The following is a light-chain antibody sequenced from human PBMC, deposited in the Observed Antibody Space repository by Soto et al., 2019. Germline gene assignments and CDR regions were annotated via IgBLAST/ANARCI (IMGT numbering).Light chain of an antibody. Sequence: QSVLAQPRSVSGSPGQSVAISCTGTSSDIGGYNYVSWYQQHPGKAPKVMIYDVDKRPSGVPGRFSGSKSGNTASLTISDLQTEDEADYYCCSNAGRPDVFGTGTKVTVL. J-gene: IGLJ1*01. CDR2: DVD. CDR3: CSNAGRPDV. V-gene: IGLV2-11*01. CDR1: SSDIGGYNY.